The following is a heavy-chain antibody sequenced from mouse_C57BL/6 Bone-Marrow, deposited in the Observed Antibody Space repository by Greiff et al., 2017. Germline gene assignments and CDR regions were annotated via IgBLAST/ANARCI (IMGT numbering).Heavy chain of an antibody. J-gene: IGHJ3*01. CDR2: ISSGSSTI. CDR1: GFTFSDYG. CDR3: ERNYCYEARLPGAY. D-gene: IGHD2-12*01. V-gene: IGHV5-17*01. Sequence: EVQVVQSGGGLVKPGGSLKLSCAASGFTFSDYGMHWVRQAPEKGLEWVGYISSGSSTIYYAETVKGRFTMSRDTAKNTLYLQMTSLRSEDTAMSYGERNYCYEARLPGAYWGQGTLVTVSA.